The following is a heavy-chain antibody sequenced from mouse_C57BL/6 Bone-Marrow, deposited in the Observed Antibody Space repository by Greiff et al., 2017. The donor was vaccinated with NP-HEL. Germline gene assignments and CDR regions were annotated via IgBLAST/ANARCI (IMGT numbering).Heavy chain of an antibody. Sequence: VQLQQSGAELVRPGASVKLSCTASGFNIKDDYMHWVKQRPEQGLEWIGWIDPENGDTEYASKFQGKAPITADTSSNTAYLQLSSLTSEDTAVYYCTTHYYYGSSPYWYFDVWGTGTTVTVSA. V-gene: IGHV14-4*01. CDR3: TTHYYYGSSPYWYFDV. CDR1: GFNIKDDY. CDR2: IDPENGDT. J-gene: IGHJ1*03. D-gene: IGHD1-1*01.